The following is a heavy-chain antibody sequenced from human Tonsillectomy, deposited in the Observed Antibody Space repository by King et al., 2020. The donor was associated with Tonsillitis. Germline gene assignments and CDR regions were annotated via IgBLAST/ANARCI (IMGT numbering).Heavy chain of an antibody. Sequence: VQLVESGAEVKKPGASVKVSCKASGYTFTSYDISWVRQAPGQGLEWMGWISAYNGNTNYAQKLQGRVAMTTDTSTSTAFMELKSLRSDDTAVYYCARKYYYDDSRAFDIWGQGTMVTVSS. D-gene: IGHD3-22*01. CDR2: ISAYNGNT. V-gene: IGHV1-18*01. J-gene: IGHJ3*02. CDR3: ARKYYYDDSRAFDI. CDR1: GYTFTSYD.